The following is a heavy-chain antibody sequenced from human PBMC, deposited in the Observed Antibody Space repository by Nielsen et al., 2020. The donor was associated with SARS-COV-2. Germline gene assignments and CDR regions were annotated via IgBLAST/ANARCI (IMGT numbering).Heavy chain of an antibody. D-gene: IGHD6-19*01. J-gene: IGHJ6*02. V-gene: IGHV3-73*01. Sequence: GGSLRLSCAASGFTFSGSAMHWVRQASGKGLEWVGRIRSKANSYATAYAASVKGRFTISRDDSKNTACLQMNSLKTEDTAAYYCTRRGVAGTDYYYGMDVWGQGTTVTVSS. CDR1: GFTFSGSA. CDR3: TRRGVAGTDYYYGMDV. CDR2: IRSKANSYAT.